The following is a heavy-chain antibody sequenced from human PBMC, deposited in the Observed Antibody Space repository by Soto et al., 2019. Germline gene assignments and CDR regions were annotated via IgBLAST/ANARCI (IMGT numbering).Heavy chain of an antibody. V-gene: IGHV1-8*01. CDR2: MNPYSGNT. D-gene: IGHD1-1*01. Sequence: QMHLVQSGAEVKKPGASVKVSCKASGYTFTTFDINWVRQAPGQGLEWMGWMNPYSGNTGYAQQFKGRVTMTRNTPTNTAYLELSSLRSEDTAMYYCARVDSWPTGRFDPWGPGTLVTVSS. J-gene: IGHJ5*02. CDR1: GYTFTTFD. CDR3: ARVDSWPTGRFDP.